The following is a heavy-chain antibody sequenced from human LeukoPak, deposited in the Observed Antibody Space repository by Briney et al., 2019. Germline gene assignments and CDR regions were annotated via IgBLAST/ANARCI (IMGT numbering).Heavy chain of an antibody. D-gene: IGHD6-13*01. Sequence: ASVKVSCKASGGTFSSYAISWVRQAPGHGLEWMGGIIPIFGTANYAQKFQGRVTITTDESTSTAYMELSSLRSEDTAVYYCARVSDARHGYSSPGYYYYYMDVWGKGTTVTVSS. J-gene: IGHJ6*03. CDR2: IIPIFGTA. CDR3: ARVSDARHGYSSPGYYYYYMDV. CDR1: GGTFSSYA. V-gene: IGHV1-69*05.